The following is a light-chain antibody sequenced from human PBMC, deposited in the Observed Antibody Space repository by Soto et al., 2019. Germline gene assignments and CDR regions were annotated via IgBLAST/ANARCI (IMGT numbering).Light chain of an antibody. J-gene: IGKJ1*01. CDR1: QTVLKDY. CDR2: DAS. CDR3: QQCATSPLT. V-gene: IGKV3-20*01. Sequence: EIVLTQSPGTLSLSPGERATLSCRASQTVLKDYLAWYQQKPGQAPRLLIYDASNRATGIPDRFSGSGSGTDFTLTISRLEPEDVAVYYCQQCATSPLTFGQGTKVEIK.